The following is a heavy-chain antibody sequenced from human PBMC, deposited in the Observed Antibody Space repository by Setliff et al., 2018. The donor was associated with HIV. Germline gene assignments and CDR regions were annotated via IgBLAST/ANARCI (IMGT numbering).Heavy chain of an antibody. CDR3: ARFLGWRGFDY. J-gene: IGHJ4*02. CDR2: INESGST. D-gene: IGHD3-3*01. Sequence: LSLTCAVHGGSLGGYYWTWIRQPPGKGLEWIGEINESGSTNYSPSLKSRITISLDTSNNQFSLNLTPLTAADTAVYYCARFLGWRGFDYWGQGTLVTVS. V-gene: IGHV4-34*01. CDR1: GGSLGGYY.